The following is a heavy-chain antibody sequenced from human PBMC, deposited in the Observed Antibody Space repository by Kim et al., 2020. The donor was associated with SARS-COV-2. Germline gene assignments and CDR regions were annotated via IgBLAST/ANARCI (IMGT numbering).Heavy chain of an antibody. CDR1: GGSISSSSYY. D-gene: IGHD2-2*01. CDR2: IYYSGST. CDR3: ARLGCSSTSCYGEPYYYGMDV. J-gene: IGHJ6*02. V-gene: IGHV4-39*01. Sequence: SETLSLTCTVSGGSISSSSYYWGWIRQPPGKGLEWIGSIYYSGSTYYNPSLKSRVTISVDTSKNQFSLKLSSVTAADTAVYYCARLGCSSTSCYGEPYYYGMDVWGQGTTVTVSS.